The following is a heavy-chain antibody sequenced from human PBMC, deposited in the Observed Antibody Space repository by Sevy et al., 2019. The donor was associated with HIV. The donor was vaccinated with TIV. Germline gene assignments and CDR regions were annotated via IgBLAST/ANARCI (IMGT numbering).Heavy chain of an antibody. CDR1: GFTFSDYA. J-gene: IGHJ3*02. CDR3: GRAQGYCVANSCFGGSINAFDI. V-gene: IGHV3-9*01. CDR2: RSWNSGAI. D-gene: IGHD2-2*01. Sequence: GGSLRLSCAASGFTFSDYAMHWVRLVPGKGLEWVSGRSWNSGAIGYADSVKGRFTISRDNAKNSLHLQMNSLRVEDTALYYCGRAQGYCVANSCFGGSINAFDIWGQGTMVTVSS.